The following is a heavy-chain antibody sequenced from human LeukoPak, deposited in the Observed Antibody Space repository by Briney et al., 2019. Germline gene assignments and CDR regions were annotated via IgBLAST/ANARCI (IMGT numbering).Heavy chain of an antibody. D-gene: IGHD3-10*02. CDR1: GDSMKSYF. V-gene: IGHV4-59*08. CDR3: ARRRQTCQPLCYYYLDV. Sequence: SGTLSLTCSVAGDSMKSYFWAWIRQPPGRGLEWIGFIYYSGSASNYSPSLQSRVTMSADTSKNQSSLKLTSMTAADSATYYCARRRQTCQPLCYYYLDVRGKGTTVTVSS. J-gene: IGHJ6*03. CDR2: IYYSGSA.